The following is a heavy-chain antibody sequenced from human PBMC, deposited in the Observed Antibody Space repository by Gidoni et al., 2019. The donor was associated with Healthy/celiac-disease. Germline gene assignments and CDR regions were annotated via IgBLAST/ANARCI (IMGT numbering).Heavy chain of an antibody. Sequence: QLQLQASGPGLLKPSETLSLPCTVSGGSGSSRSYYWGWIRPPPGWGLEWIGGIYYSGSTSYNPSLKSRVTISVDTSKNQFFLKLSSVTAADTAVYYCARQPYGYYSSWGQGTLVTVSS. D-gene: IGHD4-17*01. J-gene: IGHJ1*01. CDR3: ARQPYGYYSS. CDR1: GGSGSSRSYY. V-gene: IGHV4-39*01. CDR2: IYYSGST.